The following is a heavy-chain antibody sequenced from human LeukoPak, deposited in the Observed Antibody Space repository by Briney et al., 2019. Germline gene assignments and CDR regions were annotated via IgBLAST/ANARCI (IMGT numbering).Heavy chain of an antibody. CDR1: GFTFSSYS. Sequence: GGSLRLSCAASGFTFSSYSMNWVRQAPGKGLEWVSSISSSSSYIYYADSVKGRFTISRDNAKNSLYLQMNSLRAEDTAVYYCARFGIPRGFDYWGQGTLVTVSS. J-gene: IGHJ4*02. D-gene: IGHD3-10*01. CDR3: ARFGIPRGFDY. V-gene: IGHV3-21*01. CDR2: ISSSSSYI.